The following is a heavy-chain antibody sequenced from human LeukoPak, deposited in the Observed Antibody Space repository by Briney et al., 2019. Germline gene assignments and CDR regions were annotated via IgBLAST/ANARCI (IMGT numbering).Heavy chain of an antibody. CDR1: GFTFSSYS. V-gene: IGHV3-21*01. CDR3: ARDHPDGYNTSPLDL. CDR2: ISSSSSYI. D-gene: IGHD5-24*01. J-gene: IGHJ4*02. Sequence: GGSLRLSCAASGFTFSSYSMNWVRQAPGKGLEWVSSISSSSSYIYYADSVKGRFTISRDNAKNSLYLQMNSLRAEDTAVYYCARDHPDGYNTSPLDLWGQGTLVTVSS.